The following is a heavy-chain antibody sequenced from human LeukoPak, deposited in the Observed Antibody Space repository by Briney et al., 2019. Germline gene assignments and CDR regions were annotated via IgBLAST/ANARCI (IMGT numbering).Heavy chain of an antibody. J-gene: IGHJ4*02. V-gene: IGHV3-11*01. CDR2: ISSSGSTI. CDR1: GFTFSDYY. D-gene: IGHD6-13*01. Sequence: GGSLRLSCAASGFTFSDYYMSWIRQAPGKGLEWVSYISSSGSTIYCADSVKGRFTISRDNAKNSLYLQMNSLRAGDTAVYYCAREHSSSWQPPFDYWGQGTLVTVSS. CDR3: AREHSSSWQPPFDY.